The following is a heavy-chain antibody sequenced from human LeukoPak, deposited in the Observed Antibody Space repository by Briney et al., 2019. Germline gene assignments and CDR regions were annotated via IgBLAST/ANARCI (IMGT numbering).Heavy chain of an antibody. V-gene: IGHV3-30*04. CDR3: ARDGYYDFWSGYYSYYYYMDV. J-gene: IGHJ6*03. CDR2: ISYDGSNK. Sequence: PGGSLRLSCAASGFTFSSYAMHWVRQAPGKGPEWVAVISYDGSNKYYADSVKGRFTISRDNSKNTLYLQMNSLRAEDTAVYYCARDGYYDFWSGYYSYYYYMDVWGKGTTVTISS. D-gene: IGHD3-3*01. CDR1: GFTFSSYA.